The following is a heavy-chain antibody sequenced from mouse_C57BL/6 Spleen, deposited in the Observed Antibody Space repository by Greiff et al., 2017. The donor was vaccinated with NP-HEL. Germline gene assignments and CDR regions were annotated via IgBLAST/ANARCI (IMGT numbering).Heavy chain of an antibody. J-gene: IGHJ3*01. V-gene: IGHV5-6*02. CDR3: ARHGITKAAY. D-gene: IGHD2-4*01. Sequence: DVKLVESGGDLVKPGGSLKLSCAASGFTFSSYGMSWVRQTPDKRLEWVATISSGGSSTYYPDSVKGRFTISRDNAKNTLYLQMSSLKSEDTAMYYCARHGITKAAYWGQGTLVTVSA. CDR2: ISSGGSST. CDR1: GFTFSSYG.